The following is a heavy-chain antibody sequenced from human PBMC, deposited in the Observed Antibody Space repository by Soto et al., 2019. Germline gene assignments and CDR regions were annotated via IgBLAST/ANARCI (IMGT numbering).Heavy chain of an antibody. Sequence: SETLSLTCTGSGGSMSSYYWNWIRQSPGTGLQWIGYIYYSASTGYNPSLKSRVTISVVTSNNQFSLKLGSVTAADTAVYYCARAWGGFFFYGMDVWGRGTTVTVSS. V-gene: IGHV4-59*01. CDR3: ARAWGGFFFYGMDV. J-gene: IGHJ6*02. CDR2: IYYSAST. D-gene: IGHD5-12*01. CDR1: GGSMSSYY.